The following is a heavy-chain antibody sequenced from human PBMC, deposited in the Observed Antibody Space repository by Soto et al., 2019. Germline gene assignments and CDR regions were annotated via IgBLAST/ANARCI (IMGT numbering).Heavy chain of an antibody. CDR3: ARRTMVRGPTATWHFDL. CDR1: GFTFSSYW. CDR2: INSDSSRT. J-gene: IGHJ2*01. Sequence: GGSLRLSCAASGFTFSSYWMHWVHQAPGKGLVWVSRINSDSSRTSYADSVKGRFTISRDNAKNTLYLQMNSLRAEDTAVYYCARRTMVRGPTATWHFDLWGRGTLVTVSS. V-gene: IGHV3-74*01. D-gene: IGHD3-10*01.